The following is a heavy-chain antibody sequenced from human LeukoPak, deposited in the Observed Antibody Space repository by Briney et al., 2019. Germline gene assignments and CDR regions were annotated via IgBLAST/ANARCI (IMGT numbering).Heavy chain of an antibody. Sequence: GRSLRLSCAASGFTFSNYAMHWVRQAPGKGLEYVSAISGNGGSTYYADSVKGRFTISRDNSKNTLYLQMSSLRTEDTAIYYCVKAQYDFWSGLDYWGQGTLVTVSS. CDR1: GFTFSNYA. D-gene: IGHD3-3*01. V-gene: IGHV3-64D*09. CDR3: VKAQYDFWSGLDY. CDR2: ISGNGGST. J-gene: IGHJ4*02.